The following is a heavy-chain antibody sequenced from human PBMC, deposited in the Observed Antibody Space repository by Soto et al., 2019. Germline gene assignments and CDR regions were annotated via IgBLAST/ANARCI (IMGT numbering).Heavy chain of an antibody. D-gene: IGHD2-8*01. CDR2: ITYDGTKE. J-gene: IGHJ4*02. CDR1: GFTFGNYG. V-gene: IGHV3-30*18. CDR3: AKGGGYCSRGICDAGDY. Sequence: QVQLVESGGGVVRPGGSLRLSCAGSGFTFGNYGMHWVRQAPGKGLEWVTGITYDGTKEYYTDSVKGRFSISRDNSKNTKYLQMNSLRPEDTSVYYCAKGGGYCSRGICDAGDYWGQGVLVTVSS.